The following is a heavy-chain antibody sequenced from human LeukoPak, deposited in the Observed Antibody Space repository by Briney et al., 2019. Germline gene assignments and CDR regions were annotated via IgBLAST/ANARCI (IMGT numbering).Heavy chain of an antibody. J-gene: IGHJ3*02. Sequence: SETLSLTCTVSGGSISNYYGGWIRQTPGKGLELIGYIYYSGTTNYNPSLKSRVSISVDTSKKQFSLKLSSVTAAYTAVYYCARSPGGGFDIWGQGTMVTVSS. CDR1: GGSISNYY. CDR3: ARSPGGGFDI. V-gene: IGHV4-59*01. CDR2: IYYSGTT. D-gene: IGHD2-15*01.